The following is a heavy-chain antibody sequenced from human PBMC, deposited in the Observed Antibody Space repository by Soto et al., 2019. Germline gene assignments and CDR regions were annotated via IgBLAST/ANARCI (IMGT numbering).Heavy chain of an antibody. CDR2: ISHSGTT. CDR3: AREVGLNYYFDS. J-gene: IGHJ4*02. Sequence: SETLSLTCTVSGGSISSGDYYWSWIRQSPGKGLEWFGYISHSGTTYYNPSLKSRVTMSIDTSKNQFSLRLNSVTAADTAAYFCAREVGLNYYFDSWGQGTLVTVSS. CDR1: GGSISSGDYY. V-gene: IGHV4-30-4*01.